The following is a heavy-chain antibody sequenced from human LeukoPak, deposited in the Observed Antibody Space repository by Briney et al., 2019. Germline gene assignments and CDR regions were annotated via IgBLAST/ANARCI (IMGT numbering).Heavy chain of an antibody. V-gene: IGHV3-66*01. Sequence: GGSLRLSCAASGFTVSSNYMSWVRQAPGKGLEWVSVIYSGGSTYYADSVKGRFTISRDNSKNTLYLQMNSLRAEDTAVYYCARAVAPAASGDYWGQGTLVTVSS. J-gene: IGHJ4*02. CDR3: ARAVAPAASGDY. CDR2: IYSGGST. D-gene: IGHD2-2*01. CDR1: GFTVSSNY.